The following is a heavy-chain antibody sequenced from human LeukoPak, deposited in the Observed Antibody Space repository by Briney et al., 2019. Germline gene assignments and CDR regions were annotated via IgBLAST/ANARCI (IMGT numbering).Heavy chain of an antibody. J-gene: IGHJ2*01. V-gene: IGHV4-59*01. CDR2: IYYSGST. D-gene: IGHD2-8*01. Sequence: SETLSPTCTVSGGSISSYYWSWIRQPPGKGLEWIGYIYYSGSTNYNPSLKSRVTISVDTSKNQFSLKLSSVTAADTAVYYCARVAGYCTNGVCPNWYFDLWGRGTLVTVSS. CDR3: ARVAGYCTNGVCPNWYFDL. CDR1: GGSISSYY.